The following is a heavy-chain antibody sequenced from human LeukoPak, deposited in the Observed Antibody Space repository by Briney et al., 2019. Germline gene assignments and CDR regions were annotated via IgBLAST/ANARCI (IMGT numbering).Heavy chain of an antibody. V-gene: IGHV6-1*01. CDR2: TYYRSKWYY. D-gene: IGHD2-15*01. CDR1: GDSVSSNSAI. J-gene: IGHJ4*02. CDR3: ARGPSGVYSYFHY. Sequence: SQTLSLTCAISGDSVSSNSAIWHWIRQSPSRGLEWLGRTYYRSKWYYDYGVSVQSRMTINPDTSKNQFSLQLNSVTPEDTAVYYCARGPSGVYSYFHYWGQGTLVTVSS.